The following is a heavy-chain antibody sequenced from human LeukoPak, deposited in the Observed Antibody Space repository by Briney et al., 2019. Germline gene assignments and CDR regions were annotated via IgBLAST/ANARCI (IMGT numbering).Heavy chain of an antibody. V-gene: IGHV3-30*02. D-gene: IGHD3-10*01. CDR1: GFTFSNYG. CDR3: SKDYSPFSGYMVV. Sequence: GGSLTLSCPASGFTFSNYGMHWVRQAPGKGLEWVAFIRYDGNNKYYADSVKGRFTISRDNSKNTLYPQVNSLSAEGTALYYWSKDYSPFSGYMVVWGKGTTVT. J-gene: IGHJ6*03. CDR2: IRYDGNNK.